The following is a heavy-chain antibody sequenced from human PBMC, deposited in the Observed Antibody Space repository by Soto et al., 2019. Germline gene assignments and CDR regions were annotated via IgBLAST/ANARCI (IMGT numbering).Heavy chain of an antibody. Sequence: SETLSLTCTVSGGSISSYYWSWIRQPPGKGLEWIGYIYYSESTNYNPSLQSRVTISVDTSKNEFSLRLSSMTAADTAVYYCARLNGYCISTNCHGYYGMDVWGQGTTVTVSS. J-gene: IGHJ6*02. CDR3: ARLNGYCISTNCHGYYGMDV. V-gene: IGHV4-59*08. CDR1: GGSISSYY. CDR2: IYYSEST. D-gene: IGHD2-2*03.